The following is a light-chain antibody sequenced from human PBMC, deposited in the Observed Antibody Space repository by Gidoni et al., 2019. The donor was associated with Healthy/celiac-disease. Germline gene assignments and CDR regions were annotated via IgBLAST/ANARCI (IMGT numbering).Light chain of an antibody. J-gene: IGLJ2*01. CDR1: SSNIGAGYD. CDR2: GNS. CDR3: QSYDSSLSGSGV. Sequence: SVLTQPPSVSGAPGQRVPISCTGSSSNIGAGYDVHWYQQLPGTAPKLLIYGNSNRPSGVPDRFSGSKSGTSASLAITGLQAEDEADYYCQSYDSSLSGSGVFGGGTKLTVL. V-gene: IGLV1-40*01.